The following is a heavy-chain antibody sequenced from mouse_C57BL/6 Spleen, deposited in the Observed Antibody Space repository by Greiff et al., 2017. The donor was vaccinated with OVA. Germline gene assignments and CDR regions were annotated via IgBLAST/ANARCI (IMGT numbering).Heavy chain of an antibody. V-gene: IGHV5-9*01. Sequence: EVQGVESGGGLVKPGGSLKLSCAASGFTFSSYTMSWVRQTPEKRLEWVATISGGGGNTYYPDSVKGRFTISRDNAKNTLYLQMSSLRPEDTALYYCARGGWDYAMDYWGQGTSVTVSS. CDR1: GFTFSSYT. CDR2: ISGGGGNT. D-gene: IGHD3-3*01. J-gene: IGHJ4*01. CDR3: ARGGWDYAMDY.